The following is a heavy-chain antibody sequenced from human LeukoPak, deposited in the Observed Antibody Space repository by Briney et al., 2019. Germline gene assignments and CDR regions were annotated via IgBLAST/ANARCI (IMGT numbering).Heavy chain of an antibody. CDR2: IKQDGSEK. D-gene: IGHD2-15*01. CDR1: GFTFSSYW. J-gene: IGHJ4*02. CDR3: ARDRSWGYCSGGSCPNPSQIFDY. V-gene: IGHV3-7*01. Sequence: PGGSLRLSCAASGFTFSSYWMSWVRQAPGKGLEWVANIKQDGSEKYYVDSVKGRFTISRDNAKNSLYLQMNSLRAEDTAVYYCARDRSWGYCSGGSCPNPSQIFDYWGQGTLVTVSS.